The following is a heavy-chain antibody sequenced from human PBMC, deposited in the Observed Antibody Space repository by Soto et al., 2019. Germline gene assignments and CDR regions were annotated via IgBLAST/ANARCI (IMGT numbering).Heavy chain of an antibody. CDR2: ISYDGSNK. J-gene: IGHJ5*02. CDR3: AKDRGSNWFDP. D-gene: IGHD2-15*01. Sequence: VQLVESGGGLVQPGGSLRLSCAASGFTFSSYGMHWVRQAPGKGLEWVAVISYDGSNKYYADSVKGRFTISRDNSKNTLYLQMNSLRAEDTAVYYCAKDRGSNWFDPWGQGTLVTVSS. V-gene: IGHV3-30*18. CDR1: GFTFSSYG.